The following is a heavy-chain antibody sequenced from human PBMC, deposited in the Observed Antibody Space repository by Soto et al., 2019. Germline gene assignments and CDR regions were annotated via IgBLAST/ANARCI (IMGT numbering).Heavy chain of an antibody. D-gene: IGHD3-9*01. CDR1: GYTFTGYY. CDR3: ARGRFYDILTGYVYFDY. J-gene: IGHJ4*02. V-gene: IGHV1-2*04. Sequence: ASVKVSCTASGYTFTGYYLHCGRQAPGQGLDWMGWITPNIGGTNYAQKFQGWVTMTRGTSISTAYMELSRRRSDDTAVYYCARGRFYDILTGYVYFDYWGQGTLVTVSS. CDR2: ITPNIGGT.